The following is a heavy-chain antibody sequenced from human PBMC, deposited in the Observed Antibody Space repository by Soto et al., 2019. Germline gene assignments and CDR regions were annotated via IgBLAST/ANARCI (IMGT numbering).Heavy chain of an antibody. V-gene: IGHV6-1*01. CDR1: GDSVSSNSAA. CDR2: TYCRSKWYN. J-gene: IGHJ4*02. CDR3: ARVNFDWLHPTRYYFDY. D-gene: IGHD3-9*01. Sequence: SQTLSLTCAISGDSVSSNSAAWNWIRQSPSRGLEWLGRTYCRSKWYNDYAVSVKSRITINPDTSKNQFSLQLNSVTPEDTAVYYCARVNFDWLHPTRYYFDYWGQGTLVTVSS.